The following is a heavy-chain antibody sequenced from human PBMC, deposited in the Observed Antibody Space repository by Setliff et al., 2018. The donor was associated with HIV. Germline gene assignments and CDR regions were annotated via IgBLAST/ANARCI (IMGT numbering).Heavy chain of an antibody. CDR3: TTDGVAATPDGMDV. CDR2: NNSKTDGGTT. V-gene: IGHV3-15*01. J-gene: IGHJ6*02. CDR1: GFTFSNAW. D-gene: IGHD2-15*01. Sequence: PGGSLRLSCAASGFTFSNAWMNWVRQAQGKGLEWVGRNNSKTDGGTTDYAAPVKGRVTISRDESKNTLYLQMNSLKTEDTAVYYCTTDGVAATPDGMDVWGQGTTVTVSS.